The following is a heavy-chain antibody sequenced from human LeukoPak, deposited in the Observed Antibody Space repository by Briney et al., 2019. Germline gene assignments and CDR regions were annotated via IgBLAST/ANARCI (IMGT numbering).Heavy chain of an antibody. J-gene: IGHJ5*02. CDR3: ARDLYCSSTSCYRFDP. Sequence: SETLSLTCTVSGGSISSYYWSWIRQPAGKGLEWIGRIFTSGSTNYNPSLKSRVTMSEDTSKNQFSLKLSSVTAADTAVYYCARDLYCSSTSCYRFDPWGQGTLVTVSS. CDR2: IFTSGST. V-gene: IGHV4-4*07. CDR1: GGSISSYY. D-gene: IGHD2-2*01.